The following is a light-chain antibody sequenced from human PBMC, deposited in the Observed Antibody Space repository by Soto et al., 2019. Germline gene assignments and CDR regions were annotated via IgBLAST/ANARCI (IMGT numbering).Light chain of an antibody. V-gene: IGKV1-8*01. CDR2: AAS. CDR3: LQDFTYPWT. CDR1: QGISSY. Sequence: AIRMTQSPSSFSASTGDRVTITCRASQGISSYLAWYQQKPGKAPKLLIYAASSLQSGVPSRFSGSGSGTDFTLTISSLQPEDFGTYYCLQDFTYPWTFGQGTKVDIK. J-gene: IGKJ1*01.